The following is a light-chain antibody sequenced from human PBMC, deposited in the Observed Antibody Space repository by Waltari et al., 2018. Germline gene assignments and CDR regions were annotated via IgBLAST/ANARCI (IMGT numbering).Light chain of an antibody. V-gene: IGKV3-15*01. CDR1: QFVSNS. J-gene: IGKJ4*01. CDR3: QQYDSWPQT. Sequence: EMVITQSPATLSVSPGERATLSCRTSQFVSNSLAWYQQKPGQAPSILMYGASTRATGTPARFSGSGFGTEFTLTISSLESEDFAVYYCQQYDSWPQTFGGGTKVEIK. CDR2: GAS.